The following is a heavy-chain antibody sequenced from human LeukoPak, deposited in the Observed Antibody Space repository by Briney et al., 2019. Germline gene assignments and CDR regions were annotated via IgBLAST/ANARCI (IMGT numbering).Heavy chain of an antibody. Sequence: GGSLRLSCAASGFTVSSNYMSWVRQAPGKGLEWVSVIYSGGSTYYADSVKGRFTISRDNSKNTLYLQMNSLRAEDTAVYYCARGMATIPYYYYGMDVWGQGTTVTASS. V-gene: IGHV3-53*01. D-gene: IGHD5-24*01. CDR3: ARGMATIPYYYYGMDV. CDR1: GFTVSSNY. J-gene: IGHJ6*02. CDR2: IYSGGST.